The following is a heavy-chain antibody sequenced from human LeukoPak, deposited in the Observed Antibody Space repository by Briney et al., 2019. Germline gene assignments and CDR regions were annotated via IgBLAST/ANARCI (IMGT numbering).Heavy chain of an antibody. CDR3: ARGGGYDGLDY. J-gene: IGHJ4*02. D-gene: IGHD5-12*01. Sequence: ASVTVSCTVPGYTLTELSMHWVRQAPGKGLEWMGGFDPEDGETIYAQKFQGRVTMTRNTSISTAYMELSSLRSEDTAVYYCARGGGYDGLDYWGQGTLVTVSS. CDR1: GYTLTELS. CDR2: FDPEDGET. V-gene: IGHV1-24*01.